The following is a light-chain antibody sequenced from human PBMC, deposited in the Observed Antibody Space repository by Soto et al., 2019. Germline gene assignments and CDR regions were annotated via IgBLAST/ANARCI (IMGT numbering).Light chain of an antibody. Sequence: QSVLTQPSSVSGSPGQSVTISCTGTSSDVGGYNYVSWYQQHPGKAPKLMIYDVSKRPSGVPDRFSGSKSGNTASLTVSGLQAEDEADYYCCSYAGSYTFSYVFGTGTKLTVX. V-gene: IGLV2-11*01. CDR3: CSYAGSYTFSYV. CDR2: DVS. J-gene: IGLJ1*01. CDR1: SSDVGGYNY.